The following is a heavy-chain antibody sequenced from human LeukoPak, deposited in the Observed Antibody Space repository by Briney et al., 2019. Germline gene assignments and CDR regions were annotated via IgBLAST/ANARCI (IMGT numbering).Heavy chain of an antibody. Sequence: SVKVSCKASGGTFSSYAISWVRQAPGQGLEWMGGIIPIFGTANYAQKFQGRVTITTDESTSTAYMELSSLRSEDTAVYYCAKDLVRFLEGVLPPGHGHWGQGTLVTVSS. J-gene: IGHJ4*02. V-gene: IGHV1-69*05. CDR3: AKDLVRFLEGVLPPGHGH. CDR1: GGTFSSYA. CDR2: IIPIFGTA. D-gene: IGHD3-3*01.